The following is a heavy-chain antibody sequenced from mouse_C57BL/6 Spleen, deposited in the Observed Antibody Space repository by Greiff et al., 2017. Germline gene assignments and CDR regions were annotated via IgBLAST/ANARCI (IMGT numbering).Heavy chain of an antibody. CDR2: FYPGSGSI. CDR1: GYTFTEYT. J-gene: IGHJ4*01. V-gene: IGHV1-62-2*01. Sequence: VKLVESGAELVKPGASVKLSCKASGYTFTEYTIHWVKQRSGQGLEWIGWFYPGSGSIKYNEKFKDKATLTADKSSSTVYMELSRLTSEDSAVYFCARHGDYYGSSRYAMDYWGQGTSVTVSS. CDR3: ARHGDYYGSSRYAMDY. D-gene: IGHD1-1*01.